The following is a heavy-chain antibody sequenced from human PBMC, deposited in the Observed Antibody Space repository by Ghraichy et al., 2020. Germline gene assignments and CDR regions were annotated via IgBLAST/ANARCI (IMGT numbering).Heavy chain of an antibody. J-gene: IGHJ4*02. Sequence: SETLSLTCAVYGGSFSGYYWSWIRQPPGKGLEWIGEINHSGSTNYNPSLKSRVTISVDTSKNQFSLKLSSVTAADTAVYYCARAVPLYNWNPGVDYWGQGTLVTVSS. D-gene: IGHD1-20*01. CDR3: ARAVPLYNWNPGVDY. V-gene: IGHV4-34*01. CDR2: INHSGST. CDR1: GGSFSGYY.